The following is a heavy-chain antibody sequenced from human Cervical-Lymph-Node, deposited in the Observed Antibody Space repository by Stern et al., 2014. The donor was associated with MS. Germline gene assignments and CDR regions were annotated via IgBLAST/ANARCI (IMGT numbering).Heavy chain of an antibody. CDR2: IYPDASVI. J-gene: IGHJ6*02. Sequence: MQLVQSGAEVKKPGESLKISCKGSGYTFTNNWIAWVRQMPGKGLEWMGIIYPDASVIRSSPPLKGRVTISADKSISPAYLQWSSRKAADSPVYFCARPPPRRKWDDPNYGMDVWGQGTTVTVSS. CDR1: GYTFTNNW. V-gene: IGHV5-51*03. CDR3: ARPPPRRKWDDPNYGMDV. D-gene: IGHD1-1*01.